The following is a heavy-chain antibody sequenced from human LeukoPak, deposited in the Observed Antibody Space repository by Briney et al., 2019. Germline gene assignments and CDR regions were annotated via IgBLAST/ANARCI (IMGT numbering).Heavy chain of an antibody. Sequence: PSETLSLTCTVSGGSISSSSYYWGWIRQPPGKGLEWIGSIYYSGSTYYNPSLKSRVTISVDTSKNQFSLKLSSVTAADTAVYYCARGLVLWFDPWGQGTLVTVSS. CDR3: ARGLVLWFDP. V-gene: IGHV4-39*07. D-gene: IGHD4/OR15-4a*01. J-gene: IGHJ5*02. CDR1: GGSISSSSYY. CDR2: IYYSGST.